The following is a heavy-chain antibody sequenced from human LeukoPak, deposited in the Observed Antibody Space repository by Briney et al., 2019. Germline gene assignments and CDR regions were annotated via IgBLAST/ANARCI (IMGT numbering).Heavy chain of an antibody. D-gene: IGHD6-19*01. J-gene: IGHJ4*02. CDR1: GGSFSGYY. CDR2: INHSGST. Sequence: SETLSLTCAVYGGSFSGYYWSWIRQPPGKGLEWIGEINHSGSTNYNPSLKSRVTISVDTSKNQFSLKLSSVTAADTAVYYCARRPYSSGWPLLDYWGLGTLVTVSS. CDR3: ARRPYSSGWPLLDY. V-gene: IGHV4-34*01.